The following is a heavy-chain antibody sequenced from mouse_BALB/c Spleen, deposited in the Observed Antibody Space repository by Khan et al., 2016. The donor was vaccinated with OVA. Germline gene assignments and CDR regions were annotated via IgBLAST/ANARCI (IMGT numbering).Heavy chain of an antibody. J-gene: IGHJ3*01. CDR2: VSTYYGNT. CDR1: DYTFTDYP. Sequence: QVQLQQPGPELVRPGVSVKISCKGPDYTFTDYPMHWVRQSHVKSLEWIGAVSTYYGNTNYNQKFKGKAIMTVDKSSSTAYMERARLTSEDSAIYYCVRDDGYSLFAYWGQGTLVTVSA. D-gene: IGHD2-3*01. CDR3: VRDDGYSLFAY. V-gene: IGHV1S137*01.